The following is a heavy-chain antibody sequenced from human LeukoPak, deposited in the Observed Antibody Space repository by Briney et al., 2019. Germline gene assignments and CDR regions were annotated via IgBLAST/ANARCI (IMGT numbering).Heavy chain of an antibody. D-gene: IGHD4-17*01. CDR2: ISSSSSYI. V-gene: IGHV3-21*01. CDR3: ARGSTHGEHGN. Sequence: GGSLRLSCAASGFTFSSYSINWVRQAPGKGLEWVSSISSSSSYIYYADSVKGRFTISRDNAKNSLYLQMNSLRAEDTAVYYCARGSTHGEHGNWGQGTLVTVSS. CDR1: GFTFSSYS. J-gene: IGHJ4*02.